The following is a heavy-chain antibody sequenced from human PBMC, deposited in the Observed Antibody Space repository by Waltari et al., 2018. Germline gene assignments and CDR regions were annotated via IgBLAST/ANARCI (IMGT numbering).Heavy chain of an antibody. CDR3: AKGESGAPYDASDI. CDR2: TSGSGGGT. J-gene: IGHJ3*02. D-gene: IGHD3-16*01. V-gene: IGHV3-23*01. CDR1: GFTFSSYA. Sequence: EVQLLESGGGLVQPGGSLRLSWAASGFTFSSYAMNWVRQVPGKGLEWVSGTSGSGGGTYYADSVKGRFTISRDNSKNTLYLQMNSLRADDTAVYYCAKGESGAPYDASDIWGQGTLVTVSS.